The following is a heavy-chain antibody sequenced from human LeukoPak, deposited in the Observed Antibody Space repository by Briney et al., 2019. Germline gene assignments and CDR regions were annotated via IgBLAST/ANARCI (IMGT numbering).Heavy chain of an antibody. CDR2: IYHSGST. V-gene: IGHV4-38-2*01. CDR3: ARLAYYYDSSGYPQPFDY. D-gene: IGHD3-22*01. Sequence: PSETLSLTCAVSGYSISSGYYWGWIRQPPGKGLEWIGSIYHSGSTYYNPSLKSRVTISVDTSKNQFSLKLSSVTAADTAVYYCARLAYYYDSSGYPQPFDYWGQGTLVTVSS. CDR1: GYSISSGYY. J-gene: IGHJ4*02.